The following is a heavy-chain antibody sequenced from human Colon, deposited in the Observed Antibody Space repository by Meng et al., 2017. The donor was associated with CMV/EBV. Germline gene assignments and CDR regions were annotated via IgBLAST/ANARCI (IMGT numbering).Heavy chain of an antibody. Sequence: GSLSLTCAVYGGSFSGYYWSWIRQPPGKGLEWIGEINHSGSTNYNPSLKSRVTISVDTSKNQFSLKLSSVTAADTAVYYCASTDSSGYYYWFDPWGQGTLVTVSS. CDR1: GGSFSGYY. CDR3: ASTDSSGYYYWFDP. V-gene: IGHV4-34*01. D-gene: IGHD3-22*01. J-gene: IGHJ5*02. CDR2: INHSGST.